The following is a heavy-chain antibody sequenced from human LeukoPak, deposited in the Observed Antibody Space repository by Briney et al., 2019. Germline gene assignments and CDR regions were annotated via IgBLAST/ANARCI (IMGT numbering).Heavy chain of an antibody. J-gene: IGHJ4*02. CDR2: INSGGSTI. Sequence: GGSLRLSCAASGFIFSDYYMSWIRQAPGKGLEWLSFINSGGSTIYYADSVKGRFTISRDNAQNSLYLQMNSLRAEDTAVYYCAKDSNYLGYCSGGSCSPDYWGQGTLVTVSS. D-gene: IGHD2-15*01. V-gene: IGHV3-11*04. CDR1: GFIFSDYY. CDR3: AKDSNYLGYCSGGSCSPDY.